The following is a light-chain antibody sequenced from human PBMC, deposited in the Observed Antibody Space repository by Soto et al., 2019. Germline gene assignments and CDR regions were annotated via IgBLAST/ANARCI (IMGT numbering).Light chain of an antibody. CDR3: QSYDSSRYV. J-gene: IGLJ1*01. Sequence: QSVLTQPPSVSGAPRQRVTISWTGSSSNIGAGYYVHWYQQRPGTAPKHLIYGNSNRPSGVPDRFSGSKSGTSASLAITGLQAEDEADYYCQSYDSSRYVFGTGTKLTVL. V-gene: IGLV1-40*01. CDR2: GNS. CDR1: SSNIGAGYY.